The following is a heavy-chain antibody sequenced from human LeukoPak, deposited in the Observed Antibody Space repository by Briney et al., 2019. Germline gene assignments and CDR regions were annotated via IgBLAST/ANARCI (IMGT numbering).Heavy chain of an antibody. J-gene: IGHJ4*02. CDR2: IYYSGNT. CDR3: ARDLSSGWYYFDY. CDR1: GASISSSAYY. V-gene: IGHV4-39*07. Sequence: SETLSLTCIISGASISSSAYYWGWIRQPPGKGLEWIGTIYYSGNTYYNPSLKSRVTISVDTSKNQFSLKLSSVTAADTAVYYCARDLSSGWYYFDYWGQGTLVTVSS. D-gene: IGHD6-19*01.